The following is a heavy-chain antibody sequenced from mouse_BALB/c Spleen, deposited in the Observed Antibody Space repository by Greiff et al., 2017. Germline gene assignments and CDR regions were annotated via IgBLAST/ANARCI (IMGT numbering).Heavy chain of an antibody. D-gene: IGHD2-10*02. CDR2: INPNNGGT. CDR3: ARLEYGNYGFDY. CDR1: GYTFTDYY. V-gene: IGHV1-18*01. J-gene: IGHJ2*01. Sequence: EVQVVESGPELVKPGASVKISCKASGYTFTDYYMDWVKQSHGKSLEWIGDINPNNGGTIYNQKFKGKATLTVDKSSSTAYMELRSLTSEDTAVYYCARLEYGNYGFDYWGQGTTLTVSS.